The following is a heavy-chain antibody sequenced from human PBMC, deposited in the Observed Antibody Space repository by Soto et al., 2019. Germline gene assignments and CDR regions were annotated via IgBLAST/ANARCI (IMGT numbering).Heavy chain of an antibody. J-gene: IGHJ6*02. CDR3: ARGSSSWLNYYYYGMDV. CDR1: GGSISIFY. Sequence: SETLSITCNVSGGSISIFYWTWIRQPAGGRLEWIGRVYDSGSSNYNPSLKTRITMSLHRSMNQFSLQLNSVTPEDTAVYYCARGSSSWLNYYYYGMDVWGQGTTVTVSS. D-gene: IGHD6-13*01. CDR2: VYDSGSS. V-gene: IGHV4-4*07.